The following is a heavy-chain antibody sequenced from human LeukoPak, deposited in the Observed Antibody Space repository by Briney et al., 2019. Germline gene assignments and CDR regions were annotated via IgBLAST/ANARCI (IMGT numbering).Heavy chain of an antibody. CDR1: GYTFTGYY. CDR2: INPNSGGT. V-gene: IGHV1-2*02. D-gene: IGHD3-3*01. CDR3: ARDEGYDFWSGYFPPAYYYYYMDV. J-gene: IGHJ6*03. Sequence: ASVKVSCKASGYTFTGYYMHWVRQAPGQGLEWMGWINPNSGGTNYAQKFQGRVTITRNTSISTAYMELSRLRSDDTAVYYCARDEGYDFWSGYFPPAYYYYYMDVWGKGTTVTVSS.